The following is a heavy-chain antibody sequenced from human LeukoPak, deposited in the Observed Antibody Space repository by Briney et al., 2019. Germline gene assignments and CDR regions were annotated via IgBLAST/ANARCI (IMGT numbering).Heavy chain of an antibody. CDR2: IKQDGSEK. Sequence: GGSLRLSCVGSGFTFSSYWMSWVRQAPGKGLEWVANIKQDGSEKYYADSVKGRFTISRDNSKNTLFLQMNSLRAEDTAVYYCAKDVAIAVAGSYAFDIWGQGTMVTVSS. J-gene: IGHJ3*02. CDR3: AKDVAIAVAGSYAFDI. V-gene: IGHV3-7*01. CDR1: GFTFSSYW. D-gene: IGHD6-19*01.